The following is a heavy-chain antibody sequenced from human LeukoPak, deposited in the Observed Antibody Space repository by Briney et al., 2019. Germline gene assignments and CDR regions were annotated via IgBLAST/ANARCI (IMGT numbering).Heavy chain of an antibody. CDR1: GGSFSDYY. Sequence: SETLSLTCAVYGGSFSDYYWTWIRQPPGKGLEWIGEINHSGSPNNNPSLKSRVSISFDTSKNQFSLKLTSVTAADTVVYYCGSRRTAMFGVIKGPIDYWGQGTLVTVSS. CDR3: GSRRTAMFGVIKGPIDY. CDR2: INHSGSP. V-gene: IGHV4-34*01. J-gene: IGHJ4*02. D-gene: IGHD3-3*01.